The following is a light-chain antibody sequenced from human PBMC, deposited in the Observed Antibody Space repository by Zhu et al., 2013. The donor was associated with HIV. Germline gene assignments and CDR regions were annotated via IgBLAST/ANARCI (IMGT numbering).Light chain of an antibody. V-gene: IGKV1-39*01. CDR2: AAS. CDR3: QQSYSNLRS. CDR1: QSISTL. J-gene: IGKJ2*03. Sequence: DIQMTQSPSSLSASVGDRVTITCRASQSISTLLNWYQQKPGKAPKVLIYAASSLHTGVPSRFSGSGYGTDFTLTISTLQPEDFATYYCQQSYSNLRSFGQGTKLEIK.